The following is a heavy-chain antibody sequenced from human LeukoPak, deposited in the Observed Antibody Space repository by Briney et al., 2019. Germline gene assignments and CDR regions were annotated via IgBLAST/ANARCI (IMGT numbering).Heavy chain of an antibody. CDR1: GYSFNMYG. J-gene: IGHJ5*02. CDR3: ARRSKLVSSATWRWFDP. CDR2: IRSDNGNA. D-gene: IGHD6-19*01. V-gene: IGHV1-18*04. Sequence: GASVKVACKASGYSFNMYGISWLRKAPGQGLEWMGWIRSDNGNADYAQKFQGRVSMATDPSTSTVYMELKSLRSDDTAVYYCARRSKLVSSATWRWFDPWGQGTQVTVSS.